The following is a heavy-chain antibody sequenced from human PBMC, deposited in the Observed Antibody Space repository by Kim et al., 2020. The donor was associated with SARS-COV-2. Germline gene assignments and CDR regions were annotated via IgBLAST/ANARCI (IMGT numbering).Heavy chain of an antibody. D-gene: IGHD3-10*01. Sequence: RGGPHHHPYLKSRVTMSVDTSKNQFSLKLSSVTAADTAVYYCARDYGLDYWGQGTLVTVSS. CDR3: ARDYGLDY. V-gene: IGHV4-4*07. CDR2: RGGP. J-gene: IGHJ4*02.